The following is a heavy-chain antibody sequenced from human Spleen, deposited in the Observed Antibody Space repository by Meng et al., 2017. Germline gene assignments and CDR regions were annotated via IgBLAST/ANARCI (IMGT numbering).Heavy chain of an antibody. CDR3: ARRAYYDMLTGDDAFDI. J-gene: IGHJ3*02. CDR1: GYTFTSYD. CDR2: INTNTGNP. D-gene: IGHD3-9*01. V-gene: IGHV7-4-1*02. Sequence: ASVKVSCKASGYTFTSYDINWVRQATGQGLEWMGWINTNTGNPTYAQGFTGRVVFSLDTSVSTAYLQISSLKAEDTAVYYCARRAYYDMLTGDDAFDIWGQGTRVTVSS.